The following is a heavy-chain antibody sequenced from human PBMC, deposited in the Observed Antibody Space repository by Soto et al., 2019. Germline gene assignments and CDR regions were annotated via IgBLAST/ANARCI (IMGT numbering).Heavy chain of an antibody. D-gene: IGHD4-17*01. CDR1: GGTFSSYA. J-gene: IGHJ2*01. Sequence: QVQLVQSGAEVKKPGSSVKVSCKASGGTFSSYAISWVRQAPGQGLEWMGGIIPIFGTANYAQKFQGRVTITADESTSTAYMELSTLRSEDRAVYYCARQRYGDGTYWYFDLWGRGTLVTVSS. V-gene: IGHV1-69*01. CDR2: IIPIFGTA. CDR3: ARQRYGDGTYWYFDL.